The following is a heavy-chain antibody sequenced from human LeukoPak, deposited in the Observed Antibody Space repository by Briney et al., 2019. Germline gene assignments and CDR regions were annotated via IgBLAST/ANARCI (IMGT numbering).Heavy chain of an antibody. CDR3: ARDPYYGSTGILGNWFDP. V-gene: IGHV3-21*01. J-gene: IGHJ5*02. D-gene: IGHD3-22*01. CDR2: ISSSSSYI. Sequence: GRSLRPSCAVSGFTFSSDSMNWVRQAAGKGLEWVSSISSSSSYIYYADSVKGRFTISRDNAKNSLYLQMNSLRAEDRAVYYCARDPYYGSTGILGNWFDPWGQGTLVTVSS. CDR1: GFTFSSDS.